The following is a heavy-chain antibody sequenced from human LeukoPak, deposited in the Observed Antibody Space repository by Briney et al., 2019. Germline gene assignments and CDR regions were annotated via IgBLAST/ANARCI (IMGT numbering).Heavy chain of an antibody. CDR1: GFTFSSYA. D-gene: IGHD2-2*01. J-gene: IGHJ5*02. Sequence: GGSLRLSCAASGFTFSSYAMSWVRQAPGKGLEWVSAISGSGGSTYYADSVKGRFTISRDNSKNTLYLQMNSLRAEDTAVYYCAKAEPNIVLVPAAMSNWFDPWGQGTLVTVSA. CDR2: ISGSGGST. CDR3: AKAEPNIVLVPAAMSNWFDP. V-gene: IGHV3-23*01.